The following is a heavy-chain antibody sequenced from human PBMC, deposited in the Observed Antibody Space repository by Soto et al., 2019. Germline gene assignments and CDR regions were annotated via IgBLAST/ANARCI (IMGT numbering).Heavy chain of an antibody. CDR3: ARGSCIVALPGELEAVNYDY. D-gene: IGHD1-1*01. CDR2: INESGST. J-gene: IGHJ4*02. CDR1: GQSFSGHS. Sequence: QVQLQQWGAGLVKPSETLSLSCAVYGQSFSGHSWAWIRQPPGKGLEWIGEINESGSTYYNPYLKTRVTISTDTSKNQFSLKLSYVSAADTAAYFCARGSCIVALPGELEAVNYDYWGQGTLVNVSS. V-gene: IGHV4-34*01.